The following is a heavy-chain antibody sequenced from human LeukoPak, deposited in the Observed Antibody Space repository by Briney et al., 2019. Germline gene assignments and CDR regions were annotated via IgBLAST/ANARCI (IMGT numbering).Heavy chain of an antibody. D-gene: IGHD3-9*01. J-gene: IGHJ4*02. Sequence: SETLSLTCAVYGGSFSGYYWSWIRQPPGKGLEWIGEINHSGSTNYNPSLKSRVTISVDTSKNQFSLKLSSVTAADTAVYYCARRLGGGYDILTGPGKTGFDYWGQGTLATVSS. CDR2: INHSGST. CDR3: ARRLGGGYDILTGPGKTGFDY. V-gene: IGHV4-34*01. CDR1: GGSFSGYY.